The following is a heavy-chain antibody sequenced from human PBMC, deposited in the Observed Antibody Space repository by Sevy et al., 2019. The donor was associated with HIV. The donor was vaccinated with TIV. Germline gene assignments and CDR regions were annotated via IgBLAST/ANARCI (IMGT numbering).Heavy chain of an antibody. J-gene: IGHJ4*02. CDR3: ARVGEDGYNSDY. V-gene: IGHV1-24*01. CDR2: SDPKDGEI. CDR1: GYSLSKLT. D-gene: IGHD5-12*01. Sequence: ASVKVSCKVTGYSLSKLTIHWVRQAPGKGLEWMGSSDPKDGEIIYAQTFQGRLTMTEDTSTDTAYMELSSLTSDDTAVYFCARVGEDGYNSDYWGQGALVTVSS.